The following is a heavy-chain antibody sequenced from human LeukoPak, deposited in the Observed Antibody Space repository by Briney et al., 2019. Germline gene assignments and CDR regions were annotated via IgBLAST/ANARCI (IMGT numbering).Heavy chain of an antibody. J-gene: IGHJ3*02. Sequence: PGGSLRLSCAASGFTFSSYAMSWVRQAPGKGLEWVAGITGSGDYTHHADSVKGRFTISRDNSKNTLFLQMNSLRAEDTAVYYCARANPVLYVDIWGQGTMVTVSS. CDR3: ARANPVLYVDI. V-gene: IGHV3-23*01. CDR2: ITGSGDYT. D-gene: IGHD2-2*02. CDR1: GFTFSSYA.